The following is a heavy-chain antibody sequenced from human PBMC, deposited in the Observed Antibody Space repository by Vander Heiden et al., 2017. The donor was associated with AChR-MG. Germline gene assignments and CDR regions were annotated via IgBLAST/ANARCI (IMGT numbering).Heavy chain of an antibody. CDR2: IKQDGSEK. Sequence: EVQLVESGGGLVQPGGSLRLSCAASGFTFSSYWMSWVRQAPGKGLEWVANIKQDGSEKYYVDSVKGRFTISRDNAKNSLYLQMNSLRAEDTAVYYCARDCTGGVCYYYMDVWGKGTTVTVSS. CDR1: GFTFSSYW. V-gene: IGHV3-7*01. CDR3: ARDCTGGVCYYYMDV. D-gene: IGHD2-8*02. J-gene: IGHJ6*03.